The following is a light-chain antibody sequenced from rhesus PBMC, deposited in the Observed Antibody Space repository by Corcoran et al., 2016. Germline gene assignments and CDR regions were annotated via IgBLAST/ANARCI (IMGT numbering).Light chain of an antibody. CDR1: ENVNNY. CDR3: QHNYGTPFT. Sequence: DIQMTQSPSSLSASVGDRVTITCRASENVNNYLNWSQQKPGKAPKLLIYKASTLQSGVPSRFRGSGSGTDYTFTISSLQSEDVATYYCQHNYGTPFTFGPGTKLDIK. V-gene: IGKV1-74*01. CDR2: KAS. J-gene: IGKJ3*01.